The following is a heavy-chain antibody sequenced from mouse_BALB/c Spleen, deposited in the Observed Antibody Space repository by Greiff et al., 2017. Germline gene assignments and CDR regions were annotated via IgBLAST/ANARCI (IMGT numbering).Heavy chain of an antibody. D-gene: IGHD2-10*02. CDR2: IWAGGST. CDR3: ARQKYGNYEGWFAY. J-gene: IGHJ3*01. CDR1: GFSLTSYG. V-gene: IGHV2-9*02. Sequence: QVQLKESGPGLVAPSQSLSITCTVSGFSLTSYGVHWVRQPPGKGLEWLGVIWAGGSTNYNSALMSRLSISKDNSKSQVFLKMNSLQTDDTAMYYCARQKYGNYEGWFAYWGQGTLVTVSA.